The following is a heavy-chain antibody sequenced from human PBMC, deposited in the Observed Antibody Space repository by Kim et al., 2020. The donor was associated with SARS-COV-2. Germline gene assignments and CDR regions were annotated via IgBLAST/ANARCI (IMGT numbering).Heavy chain of an antibody. Sequence: GGSLRLSCAASGFTFSSYAMSWVRQAPGKGMEWVSAISGSGGSTYYADSVKGRFTISRDTSKNTLYLQMNSLRAEDTAVYYCAKDNEVVPAAILGYWGQGTLVTVSS. CDR2: ISGSGGST. CDR1: GFTFSSYA. D-gene: IGHD2-2*01. V-gene: IGHV3-23*01. CDR3: AKDNEVVPAAILGY. J-gene: IGHJ4*02.